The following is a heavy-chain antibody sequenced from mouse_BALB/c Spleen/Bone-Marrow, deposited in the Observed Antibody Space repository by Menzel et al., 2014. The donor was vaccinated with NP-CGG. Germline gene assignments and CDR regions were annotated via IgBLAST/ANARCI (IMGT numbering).Heavy chain of an antibody. Sequence: LVESGPELVKPGASVKMSCKASGYTFXDYVISWVKQRTGQGLEWIGEIYPGSGSTYYNGKFKGKATLTADKSSNTAYMQLSSLTSEDSAVYFCARYYDYDWYFDVWGAGTTVTVSS. J-gene: IGHJ1*01. D-gene: IGHD2-4*01. CDR3: ARYYDYDWYFDV. V-gene: IGHV1-77*01. CDR2: IYPGSGST. CDR1: GYTFXDYV.